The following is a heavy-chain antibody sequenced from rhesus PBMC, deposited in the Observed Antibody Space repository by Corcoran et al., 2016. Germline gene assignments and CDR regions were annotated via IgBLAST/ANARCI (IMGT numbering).Heavy chain of an antibody. CDR2: IGGSSGSN. V-gene: IGHV4-165*02. Sequence: QVQLQESGPGLVKPSETLSLTCAVSGGSISGYSWNWICQPPGKGLEWIGYIGGSSGSNYYNPSLKSRVTISTDTSKNQFSLKLSSVTAADTAVYYCYGGSSSIDYWGRGVLVTVSS. CDR1: GGSISGYS. D-gene: IGHD4-29*01. CDR3: YGGSSSIDY. J-gene: IGHJ4*01.